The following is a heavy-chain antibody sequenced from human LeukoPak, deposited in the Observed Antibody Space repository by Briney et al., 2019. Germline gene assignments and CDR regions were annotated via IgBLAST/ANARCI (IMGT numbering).Heavy chain of an antibody. CDR1: GGSISSYY. CDR3: ARVPSGYGIYYYYGMDV. CDR2: IYYSGST. D-gene: IGHD5-12*01. V-gene: IGHV4-59*08. J-gene: IGHJ6*02. Sequence: SETLSLTCTVSGGSISSYYWSWIRQPPGKGLEWIGYIYYSGSTNYNPSLKSRVTISVDTPKNQFSLKLSSVTAADTAVYYCARVPSGYGIYYYYGMDVWGQGTTVTVSS.